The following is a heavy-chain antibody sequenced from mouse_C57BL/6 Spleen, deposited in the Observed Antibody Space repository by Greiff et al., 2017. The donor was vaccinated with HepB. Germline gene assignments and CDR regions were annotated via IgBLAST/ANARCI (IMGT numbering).Heavy chain of an antibody. CDR2: ISYDGSN. CDR1: GYSITSGYY. D-gene: IGHD2-12*01. J-gene: IGHJ2*01. CDR3: ARVSYPVCFDY. Sequence: EVQRVESGPGLVKPSQSLSLTCSVTGYSITSGYYWNWIRQFPGNKLEWMGYISYDGSNNYNPSLKNRISITRDTSKNQFFLKLNSVTTEDTATYYCARVSYPVCFDYWGQGTTLTVSS. V-gene: IGHV3-6*01.